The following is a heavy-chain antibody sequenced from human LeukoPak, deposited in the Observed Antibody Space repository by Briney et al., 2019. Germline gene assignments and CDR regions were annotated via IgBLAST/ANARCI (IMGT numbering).Heavy chain of an antibody. CDR1: GFTFSSYA. J-gene: IGHJ3*02. D-gene: IGHD2-15*01. CDR2: ISGSGGSA. V-gene: IGHV3-23*01. CDR3: ARSGYCSGGNCYQGAFDI. Sequence: GGSLRLSCAASGFTFSSYAMSWVRQAPGKGLEWVSAISGSGGSAYYADSVKGRFTISRDNSKNTLYLQMNSLRAEDTAVYYCARSGYCSGGNCYQGAFDIWGQGTMVTVSS.